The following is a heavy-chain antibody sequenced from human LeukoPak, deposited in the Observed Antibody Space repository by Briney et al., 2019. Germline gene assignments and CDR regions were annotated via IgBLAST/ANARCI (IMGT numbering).Heavy chain of an antibody. J-gene: IGHJ4*02. Sequence: SETLSLTCSVSGGSVSSSSYYWAWIRQPPGKDLEWIGTIFFTGSTYYNPSLKSRVTISVDTSKNQFSLKLSSVTAADTAVYYCARGSGITGTQFDYWGQGTLVTVSS. CDR2: IFFTGST. CDR1: GGSVSSSSYY. V-gene: IGHV4-39*07. D-gene: IGHD1-20*01. CDR3: ARGSGITGTQFDY.